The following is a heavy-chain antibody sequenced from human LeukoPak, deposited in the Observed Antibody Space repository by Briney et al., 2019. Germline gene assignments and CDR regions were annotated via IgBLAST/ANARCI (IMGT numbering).Heavy chain of an antibody. V-gene: IGHV3-7*01. CDR3: AKLASGSGAFDI. D-gene: IGHD3-10*01. Sequence: GGSLRLSCAASGFTFSSYWMSWVRQAPGKGLEWVANIKQDGGAKYYVDSVRGRFTISRDNAKNSLYLQMNSLRAEDTAVYYCAKLASGSGAFDIWGQGTMVTVSS. CDR2: IKQDGGAK. CDR1: GFTFSSYW. J-gene: IGHJ3*02.